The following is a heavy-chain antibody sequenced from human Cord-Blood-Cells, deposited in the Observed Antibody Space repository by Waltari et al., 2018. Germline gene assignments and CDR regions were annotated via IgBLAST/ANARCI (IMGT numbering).Heavy chain of an antibody. D-gene: IGHD5-18*01. J-gene: IGHJ6*03. CDR2: IIPILGIA. Sequence: QVQLVQSGAEVKKPGSSVKVSCKASGGTFSSYAISWVRQAPGQGLEWMGRIIPILGIANYAQKFQGRVTITADKSTSTAYMELSSLRSEDTAVYYCAREPGKTAMVLFYYYYYYMDVWGKGTTVTVSS. V-gene: IGHV1-69*09. CDR3: AREPGKTAMVLFYYYYYYMDV. CDR1: GGTFSSYA.